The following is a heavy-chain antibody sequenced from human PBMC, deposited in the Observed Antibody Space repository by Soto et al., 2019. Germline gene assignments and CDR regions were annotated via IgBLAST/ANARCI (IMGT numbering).Heavy chain of an antibody. V-gene: IGHV4-59*12. CDR2: IYYSGST. J-gene: IGHJ6*02. CDR1: GGSISSYY. D-gene: IGHD5-12*01. CDR3: ASPPIVATNNYYYYGMDV. Sequence: PSETLSLTCTVSGGSISSYYWSWIRQPPGKGLEWIGYIYYSGSTNYSPSFQGHVTISADKSISTAYLQWSSLKASDTAMYYCASPPIVATNNYYYYGMDVWGQGTTVTVSS.